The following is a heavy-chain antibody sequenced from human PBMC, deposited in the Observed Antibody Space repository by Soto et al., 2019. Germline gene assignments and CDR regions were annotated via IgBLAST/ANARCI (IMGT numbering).Heavy chain of an antibody. CDR1: GFTFSSYA. CDR2: ISGSGGST. D-gene: IGHD6-19*01. Sequence: QPGGSLRLSCAASGFTFSSYAMSWVRQAPGKGLEWVSAISGSGGSTYYADSVKGRFTISRDNSKNTLYLQMNSLRAEDTAVYYVVKDTGSGWYYDYWCQGKLVTVSS. J-gene: IGHJ4*02. CDR3: VKDTGSGWYYDY. V-gene: IGHV3-23*01.